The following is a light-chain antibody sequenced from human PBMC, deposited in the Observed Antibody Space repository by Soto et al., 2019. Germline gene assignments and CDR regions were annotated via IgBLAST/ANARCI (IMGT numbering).Light chain of an antibody. Sequence: DIQMTQSPSTLSGPVGDKVTITCRASQSISSWLAWYQQKPGKAPKLLIYAASSLQSGVPSRFSGSGSGTDFTLTISSLQPEDFATYYCHQSYSTLPFGGGTKV. V-gene: IGKV1-39*01. J-gene: IGKJ4*01. CDR1: QSISSW. CDR2: AAS. CDR3: HQSYSTLP.